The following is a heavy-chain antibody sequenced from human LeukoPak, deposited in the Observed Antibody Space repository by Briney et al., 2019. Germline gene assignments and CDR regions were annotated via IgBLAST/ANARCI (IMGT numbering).Heavy chain of an antibody. V-gene: IGHV2-70*17. Sequence: GPTLVKPTQTLTLTCTFSGFSLSTTGLCVSWFRQPPGKALEWLARIDWDDETFYSTSLRTRLSIFKDTSKNLVVLTMTNMDPVDTATYYCARTRGASGSYYPDYWGQGTLVTVSS. CDR2: IDWDDET. J-gene: IGHJ4*02. CDR3: ARTRGASGSYYPDY. CDR1: GFSLSTTGLC. D-gene: IGHD3-10*01.